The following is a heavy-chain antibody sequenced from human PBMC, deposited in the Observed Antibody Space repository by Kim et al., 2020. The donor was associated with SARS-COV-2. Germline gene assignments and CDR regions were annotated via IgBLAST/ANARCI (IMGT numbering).Heavy chain of an antibody. CDR3: AARFGYQFDY. CDR1: GFTFNNYA. D-gene: IGHD6-25*01. V-gene: IGHV3-23*01. Sequence: RGSLRLSCAASGFTFNNYAMSWVRQAPGQGLEWISGVSGSGRTTYYADSVKGRFTISRDNSKNTFYLQVDSLRAEDTAVYFCAARFGYQFDYWGQGTLVTVSS. CDR2: VSGSGRTT. J-gene: IGHJ4*02.